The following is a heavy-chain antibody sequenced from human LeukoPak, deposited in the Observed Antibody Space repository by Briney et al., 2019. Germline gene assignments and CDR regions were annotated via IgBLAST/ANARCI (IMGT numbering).Heavy chain of an antibody. D-gene: IGHD5-24*01. Sequence: SETLSLTCTVSGGSISSGDYYWSWIRQPPGKGPEWIGYIYYSGSTYYNPSLKSRVTISVDTSKNQFSLKLSSVTAADTAVYYCARTPPRDGYNSDPYYFDYWGQGTLVTVSS. CDR3: ARTPPRDGYNSDPYYFDY. CDR2: IYYSGST. V-gene: IGHV4-30-4*01. CDR1: GGSISSGDYY. J-gene: IGHJ4*02.